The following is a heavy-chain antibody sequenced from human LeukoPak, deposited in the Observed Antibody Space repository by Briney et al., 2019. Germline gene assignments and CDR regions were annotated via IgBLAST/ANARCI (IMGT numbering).Heavy chain of an antibody. D-gene: IGHD5-12*01. CDR3: ARVVIVATMFDY. Sequence: SETLSLTCTVSGGSISSYYWSWIRKPPGKGLEWSGYIYYSGSTNYNPTLNSRVTISVGTSTNQFSLKLSSVTAADTAVYYCARVVIVATMFDYWGQGTLVTVTS. CDR2: IYYSGST. CDR1: GGSISSYY. J-gene: IGHJ4*02. V-gene: IGHV4-59*01.